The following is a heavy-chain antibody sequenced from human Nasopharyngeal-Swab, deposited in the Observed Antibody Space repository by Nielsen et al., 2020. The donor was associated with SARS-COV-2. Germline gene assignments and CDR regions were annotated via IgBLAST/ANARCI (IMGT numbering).Heavy chain of an antibody. V-gene: IGHV1-18*01. CDR3: ARVKQQLVFGGMYV. CDR1: GYTFTSYG. D-gene: IGHD6-13*01. CDR2: ISAYNGNT. J-gene: IGHJ6*02. Sequence: ASVKVSCKASGYTFTSYGISWVRQAPGQGLEWMGWISAYNGNTNYAQKLQGRVTMTTDTSTSTAYMELRSLRSDDTAVYYCARVKQQLVFGGMYVWGQGTTVTVSS.